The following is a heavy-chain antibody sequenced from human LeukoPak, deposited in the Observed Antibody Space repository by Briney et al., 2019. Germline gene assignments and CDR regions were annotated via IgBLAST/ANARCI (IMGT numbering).Heavy chain of an antibody. D-gene: IGHD3-9*01. CDR3: ARAGYDTLTLAPDPANDY. CDR2: ISAYNGHT. CDR1: GYTFTSYG. J-gene: IGHJ4*02. V-gene: IGHV1-18*01. Sequence: ASVKVSCKASGYTFTSYGISWVRQAPGQGLEWMGWISAYNGHTKYAQKLQGRVTMTTDTSTTTAYMELRSLRSDDTAVYYCARAGYDTLTLAPDPANDYWGQGTLVTVSS.